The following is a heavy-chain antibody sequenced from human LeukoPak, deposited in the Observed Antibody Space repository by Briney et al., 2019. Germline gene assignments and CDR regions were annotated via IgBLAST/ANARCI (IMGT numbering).Heavy chain of an antibody. D-gene: IGHD6-6*01. V-gene: IGHV3-21*01. CDR2: ISSSSCYI. Sequence: PGGSLRLSCAASGFTFSSYSMNWVRQAPGKGLEWVSSISSSSCYIYYADSVKGRFTISRDNAKNSLYLQMNSLRAEDTAVYYCARSTSSSNYYYYMDVWGKGTMVTVSS. J-gene: IGHJ6*03. CDR3: ARSTSSSNYYYYMDV. CDR1: GFTFSSYS.